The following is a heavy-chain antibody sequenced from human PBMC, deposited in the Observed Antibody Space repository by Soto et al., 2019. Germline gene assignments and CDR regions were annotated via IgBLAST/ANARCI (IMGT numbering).Heavy chain of an antibody. V-gene: IGHV4-30-2*01. CDR2: IYHSGST. J-gene: IGHJ4*02. D-gene: IGHD1-26*01. CDR3: ARGVGATYFDY. CDR1: GGSISSGGYS. Sequence: SETLSLTCAVSGGSISSGGYSWSWIRQPPGKGLEWIGYIYHSGSTYYNPSLKSRVTISVDRSKNQFSLKLSSVTAADTAVYYCARGVGATYFDYWGQGTLVTSPQ.